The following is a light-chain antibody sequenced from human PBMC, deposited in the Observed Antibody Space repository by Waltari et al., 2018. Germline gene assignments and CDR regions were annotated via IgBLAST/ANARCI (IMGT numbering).Light chain of an antibody. CDR2: KAS. CDR1: PSIGDS. Sequence: DIQMTQSPSTLSASLGDRVPITCRASPSIGDSLAWYQQKPGKAPKPLVFKASTLERGVPSRFGGSGSGTEFTLTITSLQPDDVATYYCQQYGSRWTFGQGTKVEVK. CDR3: QQYGSRWT. J-gene: IGKJ1*01. V-gene: IGKV1-5*03.